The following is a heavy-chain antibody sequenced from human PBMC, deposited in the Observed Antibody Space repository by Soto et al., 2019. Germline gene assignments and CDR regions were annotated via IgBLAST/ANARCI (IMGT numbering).Heavy chain of an antibody. V-gene: IGHV3-30*18. CDR1: GFTFSSYG. J-gene: IGHJ4*02. CDR2: ISYDGSNK. Sequence: GGSLRLSCAASGFTFSSYGMHWVRQAPGKGLEWVAVISYDGSNKYYADSVKGRFTISRDNSKNTLYLQMNSLRAEDTAVYYCAKDKDLDDILTGYLLDCCGQRTLVTVSS. CDR3: AKDKDLDDILTGYLLDC. D-gene: IGHD3-9*01.